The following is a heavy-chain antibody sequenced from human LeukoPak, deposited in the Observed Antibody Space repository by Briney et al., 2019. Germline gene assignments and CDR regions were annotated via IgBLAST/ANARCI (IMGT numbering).Heavy chain of an antibody. CDR1: GFTFSSYA. Sequence: GGSLRLSCAASGFTFSSYAMHWVRQAPGKGLEWVAVISYDGSNKYYADSVKGRFTISRDNSKNTLYLQMNSLRAEDTAVYYCARGRIAAFDIWGQGTMVTVSS. CDR2: ISYDGSNK. CDR3: ARGRIAAFDI. J-gene: IGHJ3*02. V-gene: IGHV3-30-3*01.